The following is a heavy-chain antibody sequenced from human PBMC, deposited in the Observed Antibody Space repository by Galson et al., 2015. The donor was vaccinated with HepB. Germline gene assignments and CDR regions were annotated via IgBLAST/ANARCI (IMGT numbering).Heavy chain of an antibody. CDR1: GFTFSSYA. CDR3: ARDLSSIWYTDY. D-gene: IGHD6-13*01. CDR2: ISYDGSNK. J-gene: IGHJ4*02. V-gene: IGHV3-30-3*01. Sequence: SLRLSCAASGFTFSSYAMHWVRQAPGKGLEWVAVISYDGSNKYYADSVKGRFTISRDSSKNTLYLQMNSLRAEDKAVYYCARDLSSIWYTDYWGQGTLVTVSS.